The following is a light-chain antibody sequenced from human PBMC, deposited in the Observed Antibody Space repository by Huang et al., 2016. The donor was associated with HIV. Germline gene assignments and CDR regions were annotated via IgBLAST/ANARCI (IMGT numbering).Light chain of an antibody. J-gene: IGKJ4*01. CDR1: ESLLHSNGNNY. CDR2: LGS. Sequence: DIVMTQSPVSLPVNPGEAASISCRSSESLLHSNGNNYLDWYLQKPGQSPQLLIYLGSHRAAGVPDRFSGSGSGTHFTLKISRVEAEDVGVYYCMHALRLTLTFGGGTKVEIK. V-gene: IGKV2-28*01. CDR3: MHALRLTLT.